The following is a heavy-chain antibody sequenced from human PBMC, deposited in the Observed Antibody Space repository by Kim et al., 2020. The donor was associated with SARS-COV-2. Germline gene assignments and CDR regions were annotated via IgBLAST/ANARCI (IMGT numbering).Heavy chain of an antibody. V-gene: IGHV4-39*01. CDR3: ARSYYDILTGHNWFDS. J-gene: IGHJ5*01. Sequence: PSLKSRVTISVDTSENQFSLRLTSVTAADTAVYYCARSYYDILTGHNWFDSWGHGTLVVVSS. D-gene: IGHD3-9*01.